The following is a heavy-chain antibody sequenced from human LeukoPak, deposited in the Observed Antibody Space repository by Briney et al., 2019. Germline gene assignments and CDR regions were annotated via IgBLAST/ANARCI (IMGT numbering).Heavy chain of an antibody. J-gene: IGHJ4*02. Sequence: PSETLSLTCTVTGGSISSGGYYWSWIRQPPGKGLEWIGYIYYSGSTYYNPSLKSRVTISVDTSKNQFSLKLSSVTAADTAVYYCARGRYYDSSGYYRDFDYWGQGTLVTVSS. CDR3: ARGRYYDSSGYYRDFDY. D-gene: IGHD3-22*01. CDR1: GGSISSGGYY. CDR2: IYYSGST. V-gene: IGHV4-30-4*08.